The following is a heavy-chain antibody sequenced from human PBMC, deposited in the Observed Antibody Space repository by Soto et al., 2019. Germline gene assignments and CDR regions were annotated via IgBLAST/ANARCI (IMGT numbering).Heavy chain of an antibody. V-gene: IGHV4-61*08. CDR2: VFYTGGT. CDR3: ATSQKGYNWNYFDH. J-gene: IGHJ4*02. Sequence: PSETLSLTCTVSGGSVNGGGYYWGWIRQPPGKGPEWIGCVFYTGGTTYNPSLGSRVSVSADTSKNQFSLKVSGVSAADTAVYYCATSQKGYNWNYFDHWGQGALVTVSS. CDR1: GGSVNGGGYY. D-gene: IGHD1-20*01.